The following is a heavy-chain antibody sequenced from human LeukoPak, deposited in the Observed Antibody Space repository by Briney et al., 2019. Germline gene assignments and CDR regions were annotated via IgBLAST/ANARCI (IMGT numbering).Heavy chain of an antibody. CDR3: ARDPGYSSGWSEDDSRRAFYYYMDV. CDR1: GFTFSSYG. D-gene: IGHD6-19*01. J-gene: IGHJ6*03. V-gene: IGHV3-48*01. Sequence: QPGGSLRLSCAASGFTFSSYGMHWVRQAPGKGLEWVSYISSSSSTIYYADSVKGRFTISRDNAKNSLYLQMNSLRAEDTAVYYCARDPGYSSGWSEDDSRRAFYYYMDVWGKGTTVTVSS. CDR2: ISSSSSTI.